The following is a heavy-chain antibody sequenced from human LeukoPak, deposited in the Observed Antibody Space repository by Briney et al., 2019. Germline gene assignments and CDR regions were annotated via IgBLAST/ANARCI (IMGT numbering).Heavy chain of an antibody. CDR2: INHNSAST. Sequence: GGSLRLSCAASGFTFNDYPMNWVRQSSGKGLEWISYINHNSASTYYADSVKGRFTISRDNAKNSLHLQMNSLRAEDTAVYYCVKDNDWAFDFWGQGTLVTVS. V-gene: IGHV3-48*01. D-gene: IGHD1-1*01. CDR1: GFTFNDYP. CDR3: VKDNDWAFDF. J-gene: IGHJ4*02.